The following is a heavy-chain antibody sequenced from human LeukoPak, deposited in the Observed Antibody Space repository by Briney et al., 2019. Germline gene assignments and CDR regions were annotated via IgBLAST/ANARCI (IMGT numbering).Heavy chain of an antibody. CDR3: ARDRELGY. Sequence: SETLSLTWSVSGDSISIYYWSWIRQPPGKGLEWIGYIYNSGSTNYNPSLKSRVTISVDTSKNQFSLKLTSVTAADTAVYYCARDRELGYWGQGTLVTVSS. J-gene: IGHJ4*02. D-gene: IGHD3-10*01. V-gene: IGHV4-59*01. CDR1: GDSISIYY. CDR2: IYNSGST.